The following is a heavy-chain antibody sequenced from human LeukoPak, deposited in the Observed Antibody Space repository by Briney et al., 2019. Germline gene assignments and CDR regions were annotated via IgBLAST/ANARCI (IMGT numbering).Heavy chain of an antibody. J-gene: IGHJ4*02. Sequence: GGSLRLSCAASGFTFSDYYMSWIRQAPGKGLEWVSYISSSSSYTNYADSVKGRFTISRDNAKNSLYLQMNSLRDEDTAMFYCARVGDGYSVNYFDYWGQGTLVTVSS. V-gene: IGHV3-11*06. CDR2: ISSSSSYT. CDR3: ARVGDGYSVNYFDY. CDR1: GFTFSDYY. D-gene: IGHD5-24*01.